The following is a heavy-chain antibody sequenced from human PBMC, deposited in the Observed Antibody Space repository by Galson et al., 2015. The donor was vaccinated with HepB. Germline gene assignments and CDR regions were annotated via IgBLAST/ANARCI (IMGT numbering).Heavy chain of an antibody. D-gene: IGHD1-26*01. CDR1: GFTFSSYA. V-gene: IGHV3-30*04. CDR3: ARDHGSYCLDY. Sequence: SLRLSCAASGFTFSSYAMHWVRQAPGKGLKWVAVISYDGSNKYYADSVKGRFTISRDNSKNTLYLQMNSLRAEDTAVYYCARDHGSYCLDYWGQGTLVTVSS. J-gene: IGHJ4*02. CDR2: ISYDGSNK.